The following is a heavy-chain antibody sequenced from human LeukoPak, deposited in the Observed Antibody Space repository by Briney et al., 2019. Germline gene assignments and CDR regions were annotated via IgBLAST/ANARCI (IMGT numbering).Heavy chain of an antibody. V-gene: IGHV3-23*01. Sequence: PGRSLRLSCAASGFTFSSYAMSWVRQAPWKGLEWVSAISGSGGSSYYADSVKGRFTISRDNSKNTLYLQMNSLRAEDTAVYYCAKDGPTYFSSSWLNWGQGTLVTVSS. CDR2: ISGSGGSS. CDR3: AKDGPTYFSSSWLN. J-gene: IGHJ4*02. CDR1: GFTFSSYA. D-gene: IGHD6-13*01.